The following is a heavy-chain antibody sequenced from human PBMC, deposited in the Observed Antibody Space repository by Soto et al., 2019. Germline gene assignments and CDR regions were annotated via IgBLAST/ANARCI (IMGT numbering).Heavy chain of an antibody. V-gene: IGHV4-34*01. Sequence: SETLSLTCAVYGGSFSGYYWSWIRQPPGKGLEWIGEINHSGSTNYNPSLKSRVTISVDTSKNQFSLKLSSVTAADTAVYYCARGRDIVVVPAAISSFDPWGQGTLVTVSS. J-gene: IGHJ5*02. CDR1: GGSFSGYY. CDR3: ARGRDIVVVPAAISSFDP. CDR2: INHSGST. D-gene: IGHD2-2*01.